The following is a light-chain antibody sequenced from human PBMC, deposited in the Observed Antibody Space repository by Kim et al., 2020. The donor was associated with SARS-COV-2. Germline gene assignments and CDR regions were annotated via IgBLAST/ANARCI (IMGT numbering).Light chain of an antibody. V-gene: IGLV2-14*03. CDR1: SSDVGGYNY. CDR3: SSYTSSSTLGV. CDR2: DVS. J-gene: IGLJ1*01. Sequence: QSITISYTGTSSDVGGYNYVSWYQQHPGKAPKLMIYDVSNRPSGVSNRFSGSKSGNTASLTISGLQAEDEADYYCSSYTSSSTLGVFGTGTKVTVL.